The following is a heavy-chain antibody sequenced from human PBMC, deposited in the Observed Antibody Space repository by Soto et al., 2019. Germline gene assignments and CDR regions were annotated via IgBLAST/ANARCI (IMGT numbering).Heavy chain of an antibody. CDR2: INAGNGNT. J-gene: IGHJ6*02. CDR3: ARIRRGVPYYYYGMDV. Sequence: ASVKVSCKASGYTFTSYAMHWVRQAPGQRLEWMGWINAGNGNTKYSQKFQGRVTITRDTSASTAYMELSSLRSEDTAVYYCARIRRGVPYYYYGMDVWGQGTTVTVSS. CDR1: GYTFTSYA. D-gene: IGHD1-26*01. V-gene: IGHV1-3*01.